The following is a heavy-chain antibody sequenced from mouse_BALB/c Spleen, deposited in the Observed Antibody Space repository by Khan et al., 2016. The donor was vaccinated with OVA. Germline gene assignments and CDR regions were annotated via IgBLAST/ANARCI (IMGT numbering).Heavy chain of an antibody. J-gene: IGHJ4*01. CDR2: IWSDGST. CDR1: GFSLTNYG. D-gene: IGHD2-10*01. V-gene: IGHV2-6-1*01. Sequence: QVQLKESGPGLVAPSQSLSITCTISGFSLTNYGVHWVRQPPGKGLEWLVVIWSDGSTTYNSTLKSRLSISKGNSKSQVFLKMNSLQTDDTAMYYCARQPYYHYYIMDYWGQGTSVTVSS. CDR3: ARQPYYHYYIMDY.